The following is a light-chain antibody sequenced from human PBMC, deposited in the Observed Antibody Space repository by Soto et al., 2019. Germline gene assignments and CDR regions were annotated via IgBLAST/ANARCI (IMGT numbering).Light chain of an antibody. CDR2: GAS. J-gene: IGKJ1*01. CDR1: QSVSTSF. V-gene: IGKV3-20*01. CDR3: QQYGSSAWT. Sequence: TQSPATLSVSPGERASLSCRASQSVSTSFLAWYQQKPCQAPRLLIYGASSRATGIPDRFSGSGSGTDFTLTISRLEPQDSAAYYCQQYGSSAWTFGQGTKVDIK.